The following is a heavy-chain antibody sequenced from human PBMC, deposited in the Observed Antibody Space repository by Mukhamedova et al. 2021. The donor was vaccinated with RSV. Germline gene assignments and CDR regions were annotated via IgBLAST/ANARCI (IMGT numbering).Heavy chain of an antibody. Sequence: SSYGMHWVRQAPGKGLEWVAFIRYDGSNKNYEDSVKGGFTISRDNSKNTLYLQLTSLRLEATLVYSFPKDPASPYSNTMDAWAQ. V-gene: IGHV3-30*02. CDR2: IRYDGSNK. CDR1: SSYG. J-gene: IGHJ6*02. CDR3: PKDPASPYSNTMDA. D-gene: IGHD2-15*01.